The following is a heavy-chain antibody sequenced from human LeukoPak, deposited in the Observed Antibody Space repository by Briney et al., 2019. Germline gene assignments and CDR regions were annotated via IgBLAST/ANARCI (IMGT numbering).Heavy chain of an antibody. V-gene: IGHV3-74*01. CDR3: ARDDRGVVGPLGY. D-gene: IGHD2-15*01. Sequence: GGSLRLSCTASGFTFGDDWMHWVRQAPGKGLVWVSWMNSDGRSTYYADSVKGRFTISRDNAKNTLYLQMSSLRAEDTAVYYCARDDRGVVGPLGYWGQGTLGTVSS. CDR2: MNSDGRST. J-gene: IGHJ4*02. CDR1: GFTFGDDW.